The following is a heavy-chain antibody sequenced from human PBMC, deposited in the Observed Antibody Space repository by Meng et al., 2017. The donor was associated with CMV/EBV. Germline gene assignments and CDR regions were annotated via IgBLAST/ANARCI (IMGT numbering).Heavy chain of an antibody. CDR1: GFTFSNAW. V-gene: IGHV3-15*01. CDR2: IKSKTDGGTT. J-gene: IGHJ4*02. CDR3: TTERICGSNY. D-gene: IGHD2-15*01. Sequence: GGSLRLSCAASGFTFSNAWMSRVRQAPWKGLEWVGRIKSKTDGGTTDYAAPVRGRFTISRDDSKNTLYLQMNSLKTGETAVYYCTTERICGSNYWGQGTLVTVSS.